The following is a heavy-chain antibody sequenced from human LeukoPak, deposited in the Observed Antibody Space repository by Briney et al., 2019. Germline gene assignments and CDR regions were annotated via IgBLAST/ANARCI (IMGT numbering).Heavy chain of an antibody. D-gene: IGHD5-18*01. Sequence: SETLSLTCTVSGGSISSDYWSWIRQPPGKGLEWIGYIYYSGTTRYNPSLKSRLTISIDTSKNQFSLKLSSVTAADTAVHFCARGGGFTYGRQPFDCWGQGTLVTVSS. CDR3: ARGGGFTYGRQPFDC. V-gene: IGHV4-59*01. CDR1: GGSISSDY. J-gene: IGHJ4*02. CDR2: IYYSGTT.